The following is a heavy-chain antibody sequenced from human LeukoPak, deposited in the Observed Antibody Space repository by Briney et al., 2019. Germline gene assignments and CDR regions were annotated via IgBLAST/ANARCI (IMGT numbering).Heavy chain of an antibody. CDR2: IYTSGST. J-gene: IGHJ4*02. V-gene: IGHV4-61*02. CDR3: ARDLMRGHLFDY. D-gene: IGHD3-9*01. Sequence: SETLSLTCTVSGGSISSGSYYWSWIRQPAGKGLEWIGRIYTSGSTNYNPSLKSRVTISVDTSKNQFSLKLSSVTAADTAVYYCARDLMRGHLFDYWGQGTLVTVSS. CDR1: GGSISSGSYY.